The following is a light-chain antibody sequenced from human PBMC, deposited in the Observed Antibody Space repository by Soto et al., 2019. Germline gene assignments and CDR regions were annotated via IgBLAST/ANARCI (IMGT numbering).Light chain of an antibody. Sequence: EVVMTQSPDFLSVSPGDTVTLSCRASESVAGDLAWFQQKPGQAPRLLIYATSRRASGIPARFAGSGSGTEFSLTISSLQSEDFAIYYCQQYNKWRTFGQGTKV. CDR3: QQYNKWRT. V-gene: IGKV3-15*01. CDR2: ATS. CDR1: ESVAGD. J-gene: IGKJ1*01.